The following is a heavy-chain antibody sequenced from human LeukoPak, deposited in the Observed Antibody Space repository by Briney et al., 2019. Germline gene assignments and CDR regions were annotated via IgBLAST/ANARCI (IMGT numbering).Heavy chain of an antibody. D-gene: IGHD3-22*01. V-gene: IGHV4-34*01. Sequence: SETLSLTCGVYGGSFSGYYWSWIRQPPGKGLEWIGEINHSGSTNYNPSLKSRVTISVDTSKNQFSLKLSSVTAADTAVYYCARVAYYYDSSGYYDYWGQGTLVTVSS. CDR1: GGSFSGYY. CDR3: ARVAYYYDSSGYYDY. CDR2: INHSGST. J-gene: IGHJ4*02.